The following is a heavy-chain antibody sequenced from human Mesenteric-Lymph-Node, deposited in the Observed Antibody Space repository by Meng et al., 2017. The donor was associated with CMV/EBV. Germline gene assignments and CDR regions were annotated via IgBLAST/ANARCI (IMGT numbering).Heavy chain of an antibody. CDR3: ARPLTGYYYYGMDV. CDR2: ISGSGDST. CDR1: GFTFSTYA. D-gene: IGHD7-27*01. Sequence: GESLKISCAASGFTFSTYAMSWVRQAPGKGLEWVSVISGSGDSTYYADSVKGRFTISRDNSKNTLYLQMNSLRAEDTAVYYCARPLTGYYYYGMDVWGQGTTVTVSS. J-gene: IGHJ6*02. V-gene: IGHV3-23*01.